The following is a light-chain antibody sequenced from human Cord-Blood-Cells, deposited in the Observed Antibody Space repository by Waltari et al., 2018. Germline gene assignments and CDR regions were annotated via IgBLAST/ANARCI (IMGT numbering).Light chain of an antibody. CDR1: SSDVGSYNL. V-gene: IGLV2-23*01. Sequence: QSALTQPASVSGSPGQSITISCTGTSSDVGSYNLVSWYHKHPGKAPKLMIDEGSKRPSGVPDGFSGAKSGNTASLTGSGRQAEDEANYYCCSYAGSSTLVFGGGTKLTVL. J-gene: IGLJ3*02. CDR2: EGS. CDR3: CSYAGSSTLV.